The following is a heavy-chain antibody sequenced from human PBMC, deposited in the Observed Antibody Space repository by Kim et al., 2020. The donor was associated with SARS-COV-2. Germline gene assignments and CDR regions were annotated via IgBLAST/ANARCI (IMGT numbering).Heavy chain of an antibody. V-gene: IGHV3-13*01. J-gene: IGHJ5*02. D-gene: IGHD6-19*01. CDR3: ARGGYSSGWYGWFDP. Sequence: GVVKGRFTITRKNAKNSLYLQMTSLSAGDTAVYYCARGGYSSGWYGWFDPWGQGTLVTVSS.